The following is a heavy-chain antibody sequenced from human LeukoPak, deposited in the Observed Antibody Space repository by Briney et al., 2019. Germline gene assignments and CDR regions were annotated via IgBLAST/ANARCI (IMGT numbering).Heavy chain of an antibody. D-gene: IGHD3-9*01. CDR1: GYTFRNYA. J-gene: IGHJ4*02. Sequence: PGGSLRLSCAASGYTFRNYAMSWVRQAPGKGLEWVSAISGSGGSTYYADSVKGRFTISRDNSKNTLYLQMNSLRAEDTAVYYCAKEGYDILTGYYPEFDYWGQGTLVTVSS. CDR2: ISGSGGST. CDR3: AKEGYDILTGYYPEFDY. V-gene: IGHV3-23*01.